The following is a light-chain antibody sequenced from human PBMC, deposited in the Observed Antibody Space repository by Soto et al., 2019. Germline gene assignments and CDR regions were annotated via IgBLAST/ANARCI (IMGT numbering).Light chain of an antibody. CDR1: ETLRGW. V-gene: IGKV1-5*03. Sequence: DIQMTQAPSILSASVGDRVTITCRASETLRGWLAWYQQKPGTAPRLLIFKASILNNGVSSRFSGSGYATDFTLTIRNLQPDDCATYYCQNYNGYPITFGGGTKVELK. J-gene: IGKJ4*01. CDR3: QNYNGYPIT. CDR2: KAS.